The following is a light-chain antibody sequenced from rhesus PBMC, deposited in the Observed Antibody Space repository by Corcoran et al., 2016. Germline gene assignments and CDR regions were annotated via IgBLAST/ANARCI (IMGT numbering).Light chain of an antibody. CDR2: EAS. CDR3: QHYYSTPFT. J-gene: IGKJ3*01. Sequence: DIQMTQSPSSLSASVGDRVTITCRASQGITNDLAWYQQKPGETPKLLIYEASSLQSGIPSRFSGSGSGTDFTLTISSLQTADFATYYCQHYYSTPFTFGPETKLDIK. V-gene: IGKV1-25*01. CDR1: QGITND.